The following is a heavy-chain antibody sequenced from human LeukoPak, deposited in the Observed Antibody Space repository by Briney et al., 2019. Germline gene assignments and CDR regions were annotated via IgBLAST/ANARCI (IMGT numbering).Heavy chain of an antibody. CDR2: ISGSGGST. D-gene: IGHD2/OR15-2a*01. J-gene: IGHJ6*02. CDR1: GFTFSSYA. Sequence: GSLRLSCAASGFTFSSYAMSWVRQAPGKGLEWVSAISGSGGSTYYADSVKGRFTISRDNSKNTLYLQMNSLRAEDTAVYYCAKSLSRLYYYYGMDVWGQGTTVTVSS. V-gene: IGHV3-23*01. CDR3: AKSLSRLYYYYGMDV.